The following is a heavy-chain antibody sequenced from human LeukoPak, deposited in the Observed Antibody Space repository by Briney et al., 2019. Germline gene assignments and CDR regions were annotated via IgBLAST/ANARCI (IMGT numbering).Heavy chain of an antibody. D-gene: IGHD3-10*01. CDR1: GFNFGSYS. Sequence: GGSLRLSCAASGFNFGSYSMTWVRQAPGKGLEWVSVISADSATTFYADSVKGRFTISRDNAKNTVFLQMSSLRAEDTALYYCARKSASGNYHLDYWGQGTLVTVSS. V-gene: IGHV3-23*01. CDR3: ARKSASGNYHLDY. J-gene: IGHJ4*02. CDR2: ISADSATT.